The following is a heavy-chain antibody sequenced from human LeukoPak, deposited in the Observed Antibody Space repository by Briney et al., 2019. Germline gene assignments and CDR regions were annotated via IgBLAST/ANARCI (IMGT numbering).Heavy chain of an antibody. CDR3: ARDMGWTYPFDY. Sequence: SQTLSLTCAISRXSVSSNSSAWNWIRQSPSRGLEWLGRTFYRSKWYNDYAVSFKSRVTINPDTSKNQFSLQLDSVTPEDTAVYYCARDMGWTYPFDYWGQGTLVTVSS. D-gene: IGHD3/OR15-3a*01. CDR2: TFYRSKWYN. V-gene: IGHV6-1*01. CDR1: RXSVSSNSSA. J-gene: IGHJ4*02.